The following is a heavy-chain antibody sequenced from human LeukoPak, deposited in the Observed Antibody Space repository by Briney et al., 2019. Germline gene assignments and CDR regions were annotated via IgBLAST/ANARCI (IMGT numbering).Heavy chain of an antibody. D-gene: IGHD2-2*01. J-gene: IGHJ6*03. Sequence: GGSLRLSYAASGFTFSDYYMSWIRQAPGKGLEWVSYISSSGSTIYYADSVKGRFTISRDNAKNSLYLQMNSLRAEDTAVYYCARERCSSTSCYPGYYYYMDVWGKGTTVTVSS. CDR2: ISSSGSTI. CDR3: ARERCSSTSCYPGYYYYMDV. V-gene: IGHV3-11*04. CDR1: GFTFSDYY.